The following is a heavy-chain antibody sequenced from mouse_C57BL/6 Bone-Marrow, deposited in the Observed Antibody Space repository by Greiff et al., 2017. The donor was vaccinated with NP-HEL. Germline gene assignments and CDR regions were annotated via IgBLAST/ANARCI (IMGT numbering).Heavy chain of an antibody. Sequence: VQLQQSGPELVKPGASVTISCKASGYSFTGYYMNWVKQSPETSLEWIGEINPSTGGTTYNQKLQAKATLTVDKSSSTAYMQLKILTSEDSAVYYYARDYSGSSYYFDYWGQGTTLTVSS. CDR3: ARDYSGSSYYFDY. CDR2: INPSTGGT. J-gene: IGHJ2*01. CDR1: GYSFTGYY. V-gene: IGHV1-42*01. D-gene: IGHD1-1*01.